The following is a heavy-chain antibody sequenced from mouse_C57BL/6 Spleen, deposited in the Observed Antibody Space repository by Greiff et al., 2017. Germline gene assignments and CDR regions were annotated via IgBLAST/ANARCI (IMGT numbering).Heavy chain of an antibody. V-gene: IGHV3-6*01. J-gene: IGHJ2*01. CDR3: ARERLDY. CDR2: ISYDGSN. Sequence: EVKLQESGPGLVKPSQSLSLTCSVTGYSITSGYYWNWIRQFPGNKLEWMGYISYDGSNNYNPSLKNRISITRDTSKNQFFLKLNSVTTEDTATYYCARERLDYWGQGTTLTVSS. CDR1: GYSITSGYY. D-gene: IGHD2-13*01.